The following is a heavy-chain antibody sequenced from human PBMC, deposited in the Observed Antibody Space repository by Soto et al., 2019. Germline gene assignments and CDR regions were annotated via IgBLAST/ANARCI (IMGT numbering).Heavy chain of an antibody. D-gene: IGHD4-17*01. CDR1: GFTFSSYG. V-gene: IGHV3-30*18. Sequence: GGSLRLSCAASGFTFSSYGMHWVRQAPGKGLEWVAVISYDGSNKYYADSVKGRFTISRDNSKNTLYLQMNSLRAEDTAVYYCAKYRGRGNDYGDYYFDYWGQGTLVTVSS. J-gene: IGHJ4*02. CDR3: AKYRGRGNDYGDYYFDY. CDR2: ISYDGSNK.